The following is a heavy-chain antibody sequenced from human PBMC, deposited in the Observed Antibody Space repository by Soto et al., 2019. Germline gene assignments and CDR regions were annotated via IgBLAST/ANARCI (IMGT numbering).Heavy chain of an antibody. CDR1: GFTFSSYS. CDR3: ARSHYDFWSGYYSHDAFDI. Sequence: GGSLRLSCAASGFTFSSYSMNWVRQAPGKGLEWVSSISSSSSYIYYADSVKGRFTISRDNAKNSLYLQMNSLRAEDTAVYYCARSHYDFWSGYYSHDAFDIWGQGTMVTVSS. J-gene: IGHJ3*02. V-gene: IGHV3-21*01. D-gene: IGHD3-3*01. CDR2: ISSSSSYI.